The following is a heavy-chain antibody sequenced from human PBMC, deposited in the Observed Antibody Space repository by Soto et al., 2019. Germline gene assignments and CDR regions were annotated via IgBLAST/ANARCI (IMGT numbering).Heavy chain of an antibody. CDR2: ISSSSSTI. CDR3: ARERTGTTDY. CDR1: GFTFSSYS. D-gene: IGHD1-7*01. V-gene: IGHV3-48*01. Sequence: EVQLVESGGGLVQPGGFLRLSCAASGFTFSSYSMNWVRQAPGKGLEWVSYISSSSSTIYYADSVKGRFTISRDNAKNSLYLQMNSLRAEDTAVYYCARERTGTTDYWGQGTLVTVSS. J-gene: IGHJ4*02.